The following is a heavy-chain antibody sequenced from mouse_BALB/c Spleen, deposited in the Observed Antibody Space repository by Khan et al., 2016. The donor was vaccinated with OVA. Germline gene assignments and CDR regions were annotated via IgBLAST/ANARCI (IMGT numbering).Heavy chain of an antibody. Sequence: QVQLQQSGAALAKPGASVKMSCKASGYTFSTYWMHWVKQRPGQGLEWIGYINPTSGYTDYNEKFKDKATLSADKSSSTAYMQLSRLTSEDSAVYYCTRDRIDYWGQGTTLTVPS. CDR3: TRDRIDY. CDR1: GYTFSTYW. V-gene: IGHV1-7*01. J-gene: IGHJ2*01. CDR2: INPTSGYT.